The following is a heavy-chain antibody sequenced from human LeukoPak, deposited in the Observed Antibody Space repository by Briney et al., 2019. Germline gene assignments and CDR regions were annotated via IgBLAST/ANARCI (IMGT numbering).Heavy chain of an antibody. CDR2: IYPGDSDT. J-gene: IGHJ4*02. CDR3: AGYTGYCSSTSCYSFDY. V-gene: IGHV5-51*01. CDR1: GYSFTSYW. D-gene: IGHD2-2*03. Sequence: GESLKISCKGSGYSFTSYWIGWVRQMPGKGLEWMGIIYPGDSDTRYSPSFQGQVTISADKSISTAYLQWSSLKASDTAMYYCAGYTGYCSSTSCYSFDYWGQGTLVTVSS.